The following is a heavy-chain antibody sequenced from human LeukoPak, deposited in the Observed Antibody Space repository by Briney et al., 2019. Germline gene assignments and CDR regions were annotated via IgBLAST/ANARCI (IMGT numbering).Heavy chain of an antibody. J-gene: IGHJ4*02. CDR3: ARATEFTVVRGALDY. D-gene: IGHD3-10*01. CDR1: GGSINSYY. Sequence: SETLSLTCTVSGGSINSYYWNWLRQPPGKGLEWIGYIYYTGSTNYNPSLKSRLTISIDTSKNQFSLRLTSVTAADTAVYYCARATEFTVVRGALDYWGQGTLVTVSS. CDR2: IYYTGST. V-gene: IGHV4-59*01.